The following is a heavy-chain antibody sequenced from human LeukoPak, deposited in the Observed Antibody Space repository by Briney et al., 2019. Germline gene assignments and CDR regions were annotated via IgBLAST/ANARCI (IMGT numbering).Heavy chain of an antibody. CDR1: GGSISSSSYY. CDR3: ARRCREQLVPGDYYYYYMDV. J-gene: IGHJ6*03. V-gene: IGHV4-39*01. D-gene: IGHD6-6*01. CDR2: IYYSGST. Sequence: PSETLSLTCTVSGGSISSSSYYWGWIRQPPGKGLEWIGSIYYSGSTYYNPSLKSRVTISVDTSKNQFSLKLSSVTAADTAVYYCARRCREQLVPGDYYYYYMDVWGKGTTVTVSS.